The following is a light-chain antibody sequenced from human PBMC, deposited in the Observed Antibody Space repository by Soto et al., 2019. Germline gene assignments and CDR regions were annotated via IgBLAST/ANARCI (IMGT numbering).Light chain of an antibody. V-gene: IGKV1-5*01. CDR2: XAS. Sequence: EMQLTQSPSSLSASVGDSVTIPCRARQRIXRLFVWYQHQPGKAPKILIYXASTLESGVPSRFSGTGCGTEITFSITRLRPEDVATYCCQQWYMGWTFGQGTKVDIK. J-gene: IGKJ1*01. CDR1: QRIXRL. CDR3: QQWYMGWT.